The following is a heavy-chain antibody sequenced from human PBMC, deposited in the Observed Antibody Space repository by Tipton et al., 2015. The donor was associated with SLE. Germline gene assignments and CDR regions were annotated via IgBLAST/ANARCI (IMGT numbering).Heavy chain of an antibody. CDR2: IYYSGST. J-gene: IGHJ4*02. V-gene: IGHV4-59*01. Sequence: WSWIRQPPGKGLEWIGYIYYSGSTNYNPSLKSRVTVSVDTSKNQFSLKLSSVTAADTAVYYCASVPYSSGWFYLDYWGQGTLVTVSS. D-gene: IGHD6-19*01. CDR3: ASVPYSSGWFYLDY.